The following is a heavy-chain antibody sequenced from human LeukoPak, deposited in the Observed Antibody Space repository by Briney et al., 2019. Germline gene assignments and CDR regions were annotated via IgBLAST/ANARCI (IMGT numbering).Heavy chain of an antibody. CDR1: GYTFTGYY. V-gene: IGHV1-2*02. J-gene: IGHJ4*02. Sequence: AASVKVSCKASGYTFTGYYMHWVRQAPGKGLEWMGWINPNSGGTNYAQKFQGRVTMTRNTSISTAYMELSRLRSDDTAVYYCARGIVGATTGDWGQGTLVTVSS. CDR3: ARGIVGATTGD. D-gene: IGHD1-26*01. CDR2: INPNSGGT.